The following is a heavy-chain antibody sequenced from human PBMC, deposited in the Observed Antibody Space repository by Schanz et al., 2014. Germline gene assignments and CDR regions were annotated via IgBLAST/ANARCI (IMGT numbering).Heavy chain of an antibody. CDR3: ARGYSSSMDV. CDR2: ISGSGGDT. V-gene: IGHV3-23*04. D-gene: IGHD6-6*01. CDR1: GFTFSTYA. Sequence: EVQLVESGGGLVQPGGSLRLSCAASGFTFSTYAMNWVRQAPGKGLEWVSGISGSGGDTYYVDSVKGRFTVSRDNSENTLYLQMNSLRAEDTAIYYCARGYSSSMDVWGQGTTVTVSS. J-gene: IGHJ6*02.